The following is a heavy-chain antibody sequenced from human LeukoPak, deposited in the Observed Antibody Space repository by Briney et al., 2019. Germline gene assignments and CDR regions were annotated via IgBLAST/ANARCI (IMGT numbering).Heavy chain of an antibody. CDR3: ARDGCSGGTCSPYN. CDR1: GGSISSNSYY. CDR2: IYYSGST. D-gene: IGHD2-15*01. Sequence: PSETLSLTCTVSGGSISSNSYYWGWIRQPPGKGLEWIGSIYYSGSTYYNPSLKSRVTISVDTSKNQFSLKLSSVTAADTAVYYCARDGCSGGTCSPYNWGQGTLVTVSS. V-gene: IGHV4-39*02. J-gene: IGHJ4*02.